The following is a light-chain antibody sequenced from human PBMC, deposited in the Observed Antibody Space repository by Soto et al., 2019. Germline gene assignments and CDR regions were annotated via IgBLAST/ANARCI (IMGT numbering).Light chain of an antibody. CDR3: TAYAGYNNPVV. CDR1: SSDVGSYNY. Sequence: QSALTQPPSASGSPGQSVTISCTGTSSDVGSYNYVSWYQQHPDKAPKLMIYEVNKRPSGVPDRFSGSKSGNTASLTVSGRQAEDEADYYCTAYAGYNNPVVFGGGTKLTV. J-gene: IGLJ2*01. V-gene: IGLV2-8*01. CDR2: EVN.